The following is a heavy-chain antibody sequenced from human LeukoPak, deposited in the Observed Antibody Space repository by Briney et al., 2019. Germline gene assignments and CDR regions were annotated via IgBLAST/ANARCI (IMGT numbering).Heavy chain of an antibody. CDR3: AADRGTMVRGVIHYYYGMDV. J-gene: IGHJ6*02. CDR2: IVVSSGNT. CDR1: GFTFTSSA. V-gene: IGHV1-58*02. Sequence: SVKVSCKASGFTFTSSAMQWVRQARGQRQEWIGWIVVSSGNTNYAQKFQERVTITRDMSTSTAYMELSSLRSEDTAVYYCAADRGTMVRGVIHYYYGMDVWGQGTTVTVSS. D-gene: IGHD3-10*01.